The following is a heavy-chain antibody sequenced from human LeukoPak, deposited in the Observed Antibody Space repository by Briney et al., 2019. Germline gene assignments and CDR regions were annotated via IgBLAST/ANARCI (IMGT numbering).Heavy chain of an antibody. Sequence: PSETLSLTCTVSGGSISSSSYYWGWIRQPPGKGLEWIGSIYYSGSTYYNPSLKSRVTISVDTSKNQFSLKLSSVTAADTAVYYCARQAPGITIFGVVPGTLLDIWGQGTMVTVSS. J-gene: IGHJ3*02. CDR3: ARQAPGITIFGVVPGTLLDI. D-gene: IGHD3-3*01. CDR2: IYYSGST. CDR1: GGSISSSSYY. V-gene: IGHV4-39*01.